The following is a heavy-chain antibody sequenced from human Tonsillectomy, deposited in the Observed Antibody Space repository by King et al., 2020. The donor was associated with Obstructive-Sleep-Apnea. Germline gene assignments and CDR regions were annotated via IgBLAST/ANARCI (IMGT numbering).Heavy chain of an antibody. CDR3: ARGGGSPPFDY. CDR2: IYYSVST. Sequence: LQLQESGPGLVKPSETLSLTCTVSGGSISSYYWSWIRQPPGKGLDGIGYIYYSVSTHYNPSLKSVGTLSVDTSKNQCALRLRSVTAADTAVFYCARGGGSPPFDYWGQGTLVTVSS. J-gene: IGHJ4*02. CDR1: GGSISSYY. V-gene: IGHV4-59*01. D-gene: IGHD1-26*01.